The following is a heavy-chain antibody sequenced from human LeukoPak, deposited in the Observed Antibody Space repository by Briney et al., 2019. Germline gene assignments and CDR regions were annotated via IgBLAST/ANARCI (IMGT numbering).Heavy chain of an antibody. CDR1: GGSISSSSYY. J-gene: IGHJ6*03. V-gene: IGHV4-39*01. Sequence: PSETLSLTCTVSGGSISSSSYYWGWIRQPPGKGLEWIGSIYYSGSTYYNPSLKSRVTISVDTSKNQFSLKLSSVTAADTAVYYCARPYSSQYYYYYMDFWGKGTTVTVSS. CDR3: ARPYSSQYYYYYMDF. CDR2: IYYSGST. D-gene: IGHD6-13*01.